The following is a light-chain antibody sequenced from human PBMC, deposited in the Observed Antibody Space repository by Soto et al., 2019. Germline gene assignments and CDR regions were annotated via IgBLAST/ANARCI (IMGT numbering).Light chain of an antibody. Sequence: QSALTQPASVSGSPGQSISISCTGTSSDVGGYNYVSWYQQHPGKAPKLMIYDVSHRPSGVSNRFSGSKSGNTASLTISGLQAEDEADYYGSSYTSSSTLRVFGGGTTLTV. CDR1: SSDVGGYNY. V-gene: IGLV2-14*01. CDR3: SSYTSSSTLRV. J-gene: IGLJ2*01. CDR2: DVS.